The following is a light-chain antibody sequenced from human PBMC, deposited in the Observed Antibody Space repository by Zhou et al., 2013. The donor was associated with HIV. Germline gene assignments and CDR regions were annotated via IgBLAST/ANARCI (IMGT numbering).Light chain of an antibody. CDR2: DVS. J-gene: IGLJ1*01. CDR1: AVTLVVIT. V-gene: IGLV2-14*03. CDR3: SSYARV. Sequence: QSALTQPASVSGSPGRSRSPSPALEPAVTLVVITMSPGTNNTQAKPPKLMIYDVSNRPSGVSNRFSGSKSGNTASLTISGLQAEDEADYYCSSYARVFGTGTKVTVL.